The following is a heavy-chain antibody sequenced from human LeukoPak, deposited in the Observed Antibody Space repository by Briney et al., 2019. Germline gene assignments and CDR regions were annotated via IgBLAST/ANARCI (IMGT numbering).Heavy chain of an antibody. CDR1: GFTFSSYA. CDR2: ISGRGGST. J-gene: IGHJ4*02. D-gene: IGHD4-17*01. CDR3: TRDDYGETFDY. V-gene: IGHV3-23*01. Sequence: GGSLRLSCAASGFTFSSYAMSWVRQAPGKGLEWVSAISGRGGSTYYADSVKGRFTISRNNSQNTLYLQMNSLRAEDTAVYYCTRDDYGETFDYWGQGTLVTVSS.